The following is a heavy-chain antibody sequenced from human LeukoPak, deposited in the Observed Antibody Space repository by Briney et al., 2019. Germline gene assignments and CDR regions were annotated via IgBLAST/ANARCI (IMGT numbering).Heavy chain of an antibody. J-gene: IGHJ4*02. CDR3: AKPAVRYYDSSGYYYFDH. CDR2: ISYDGSNK. V-gene: IGHV3-30*18. Sequence: GGSLRLSCAASGFTFSSYGMHWVRQAPGKGLEWVAVISYDGSNKYYADSVKGRFTISRDNSKNTLYLQMNSLRAEDTAVYYCAKPAVRYYDSSGYYYFDHWGQGTLVTVSS. CDR1: GFTFSSYG. D-gene: IGHD3-22*01.